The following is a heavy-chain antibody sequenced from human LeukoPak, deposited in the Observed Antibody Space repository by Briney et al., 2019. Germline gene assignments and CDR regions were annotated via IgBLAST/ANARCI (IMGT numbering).Heavy chain of an antibody. J-gene: IGHJ5*02. CDR1: GVSISSYY. V-gene: IGHV4-59*08. CDR3: ARHYCSSTSCYFNWFDP. Sequence: SETLSLTCTVSGVSISSYYWTWIRQPPGEGLEWIGYIYYSGSTNYNPSLKSRVTISVDTSKNQFSLKLSSVTAADTAVYYCARHYCSSTSCYFNWFDPWGQGTLVTVSS. CDR2: IYYSGST. D-gene: IGHD2-2*01.